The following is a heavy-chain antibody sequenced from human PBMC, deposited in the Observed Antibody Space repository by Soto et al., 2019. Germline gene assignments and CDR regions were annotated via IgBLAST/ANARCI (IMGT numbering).Heavy chain of an antibody. D-gene: IGHD6-19*01. CDR1: GGSISSITYY. J-gene: IGHJ6*02. CDR2: IYYSGGT. V-gene: IGHV4-39*01. Sequence: SSETLPLTCTVSGGSISSITYYWAWFRQPPGKGLEWIGSIYYSGGTYYHPPLKSRVTISVDTSKNQFSLRLSSVTAADTAVYYGARLAVADYYGMDVWGQGTTDTVSS. CDR3: ARLAVADYYGMDV.